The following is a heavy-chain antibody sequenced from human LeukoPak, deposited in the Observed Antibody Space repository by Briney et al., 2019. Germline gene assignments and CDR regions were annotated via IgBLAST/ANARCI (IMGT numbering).Heavy chain of an antibody. J-gene: IGHJ4*02. Sequence: SETLSLTCTVSGDSVISTNYYGGWVRQPPGKGLEWIGSIYYSGTTYYSPSLKSRVAISVDTSKNQFSLNLSSVTAADTAVYFCARARGYSYAFDYWGQGTPVTVSS. CDR1: GDSVISTNYY. V-gene: IGHV4-39*07. CDR2: IYYSGTT. CDR3: ARARGYSYAFDY. D-gene: IGHD5-18*01.